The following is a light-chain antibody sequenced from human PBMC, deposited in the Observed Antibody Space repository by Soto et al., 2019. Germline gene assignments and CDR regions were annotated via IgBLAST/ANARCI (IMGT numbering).Light chain of an antibody. V-gene: IGKV3-20*01. CDR1: QSVSSDY. J-gene: IGKJ1*01. Sequence: ETVLTQSPGTLSLSPGERATLSCRASQSVSSDYVAWYQQKPGQPPRLLIYGVSSRATGIPDRFSGSGSGPDFNLTISRLEPEDLAVYYCQQYGNSPWTFGQGTKVDIK. CDR3: QQYGNSPWT. CDR2: GVS.